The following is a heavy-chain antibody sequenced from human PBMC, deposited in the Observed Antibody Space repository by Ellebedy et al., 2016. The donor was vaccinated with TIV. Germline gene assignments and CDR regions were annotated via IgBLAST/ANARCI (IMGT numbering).Heavy chain of an antibody. CDR1: GFTFSGYW. CDR3: ARARHSGSYLLGVVGY. J-gene: IGHJ4*02. Sequence: GESLKISCAASGFTFSGYWMHWVRQAPGKGLAWVSRINTDGSTTTNADSVKGRFTISRDNAKNSLYLQMNSLRAEDTAVYYCARARHSGSYLLGVVGYWGQGTLVTVSS. D-gene: IGHD1-26*01. CDR2: INTDGSTT. V-gene: IGHV3-74*01.